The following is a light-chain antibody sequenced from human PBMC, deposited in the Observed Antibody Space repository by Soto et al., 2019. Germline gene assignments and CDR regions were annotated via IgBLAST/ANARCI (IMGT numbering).Light chain of an antibody. CDR1: SSNIGAGYN. Sequence: QSVLTQPPSVSGTPGQRVTISCTGSSSNIGAGYNVHWYQQLPGTASKLLIYGNSNRPSGVPDRLSGSKSGTSASLAITGLQAEDEADYYCQSYDSNLSGWVFGGGTKVTVL. V-gene: IGLV1-40*01. CDR3: QSYDSNLSGWV. J-gene: IGLJ3*02. CDR2: GNS.